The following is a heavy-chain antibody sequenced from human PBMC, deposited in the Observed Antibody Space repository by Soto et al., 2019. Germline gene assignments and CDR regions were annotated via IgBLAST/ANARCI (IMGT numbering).Heavy chain of an antibody. V-gene: IGHV4-59*01. CDR3: ARSTGYSSSRRVFDY. J-gene: IGHJ4*02. CDR2: IYYSGST. CDR1: GGSISSYY. D-gene: IGHD6-13*01. Sequence: SETLSLTCTVSGGSISSYYWSWIRQPPGKGLEWIGYIYYSGSTNYNPSLKSRVTISVDTSKNQFSLKLSSVTAADTAVYYCARSTGYSSSRRVFDYWGQGTLVTRSS.